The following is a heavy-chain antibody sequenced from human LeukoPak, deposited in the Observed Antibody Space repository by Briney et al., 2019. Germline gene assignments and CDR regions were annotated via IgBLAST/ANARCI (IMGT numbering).Heavy chain of an antibody. D-gene: IGHD6-13*01. V-gene: IGHV4-59*01. CDR1: GGSISSYY. Sequence: PSETLSLTCTVPGGSISSYYWSWIRQPPGKGLEWIGYIYYSGSTNYNPSLKSRVTISVDTSKNQFSLKLSSVTAADTAVYYCARSLYSSSWYEGVAFDYWGQGTLVTVSS. CDR3: ARSLYSSSWYEGVAFDY. J-gene: IGHJ4*02. CDR2: IYYSGST.